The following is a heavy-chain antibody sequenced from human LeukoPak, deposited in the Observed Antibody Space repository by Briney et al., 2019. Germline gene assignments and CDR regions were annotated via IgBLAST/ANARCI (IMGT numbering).Heavy chain of an antibody. D-gene: IGHD2-15*01. J-gene: IGHJ4*02. Sequence: GASVKVSRKASGYTFTGYYMHWVRQAPGQGLEWMGWINPNSGGTNYAQKFQGRVTMTRDTSISTAYTELSRLRSDDTAVYYCARAGGYCGRISCPYYFDYWGQGSLVAVSS. V-gene: IGHV1-2*02. CDR1: GYTFTGYY. CDR2: INPNSGGT. CDR3: ARAGGYCGRISCPYYFDY.